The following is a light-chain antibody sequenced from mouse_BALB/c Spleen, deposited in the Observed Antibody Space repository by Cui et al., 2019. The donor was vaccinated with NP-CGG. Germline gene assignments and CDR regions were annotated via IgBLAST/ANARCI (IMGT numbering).Light chain of an antibody. V-gene: IGLV1*01. J-gene: IGLJ1*01. CDR3: ALWYSNHWV. Sequence: HAVVTQESAPTTSPGETVTLTCRSSTGAVTTSNYANWVQEKPDHLFTGLIGGTNNRVPGVPARFSGSLIGDKAALTITGAQTEDEALYFCALWYSNHWVFGGGTKLTVL. CDR1: TGAVTTSNY. CDR2: GTN.